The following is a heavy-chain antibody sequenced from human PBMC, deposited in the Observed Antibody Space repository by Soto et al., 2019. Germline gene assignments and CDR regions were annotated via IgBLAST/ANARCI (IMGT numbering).Heavy chain of an antibody. D-gene: IGHD6-13*01. V-gene: IGHV4-59*01. CDR3: ARAPAPMYRSSSYSIDY. CDR1: GGSISSYY. J-gene: IGHJ4*02. Sequence: LSLTCTVSGGSISSYYWSWIRQPPGKGLEWIGYIYYSGSTNYNPSLKSRVTISVDTSKNQFSLKLSSVTAADTAVYYCARAPAPMYRSSSYSIDYWGQATLVTVFS. CDR2: IYYSGST.